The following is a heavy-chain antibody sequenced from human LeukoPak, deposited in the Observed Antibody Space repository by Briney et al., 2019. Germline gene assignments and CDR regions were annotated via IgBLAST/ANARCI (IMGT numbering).Heavy chain of an antibody. V-gene: IGHV3-23*01. J-gene: IGHJ4*02. D-gene: IGHD3-3*01. CDR2: ISGSGGST. CDR1: GFTFSSYA. Sequence: PGGSLRLSCAASGFTFSSYAMSWARQAPGKGLGWVSAISGSGGSTYYADSVKGRFTISRDNSKNTLYLQMNSLRAEDTAVYYCAKEEPYDFWSGYYTEHWGQGTLVTVSS. CDR3: AKEEPYDFWSGYYTEH.